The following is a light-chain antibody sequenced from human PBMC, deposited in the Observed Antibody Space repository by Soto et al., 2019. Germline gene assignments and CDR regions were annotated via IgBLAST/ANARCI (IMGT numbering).Light chain of an antibody. J-gene: IGKJ1*01. V-gene: IGKV3-20*01. Sequence: EIVLTQSPGTLSLSPGERATLSCRASQSVSNNYVAWYQQKPGQAPRLLIYAASSRATGIPDRISGSGSGTDFTLTISRLEPEDFAVYYCQQYGSAPAMFGQGTKVEL. CDR2: AAS. CDR1: QSVSNNY. CDR3: QQYGSAPAM.